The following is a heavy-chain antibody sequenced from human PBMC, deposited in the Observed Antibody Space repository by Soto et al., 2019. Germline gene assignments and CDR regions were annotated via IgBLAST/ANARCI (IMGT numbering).Heavy chain of an antibody. V-gene: IGHV3-9*01. J-gene: IGHJ6*02. D-gene: IGHD3-22*01. Sequence: GGSLRLSCAASGFTFDDYAMHWVRQAPGKGLEWVSGISWNSGSIGYADSVKGRFTISRDNAKNSLYLQMNSLRAEDTALYYCAKDYFYDSSGWVDVWGQGTTVTVSS. CDR3: AKDYFYDSSGWVDV. CDR2: ISWNSGSI. CDR1: GFTFDDYA.